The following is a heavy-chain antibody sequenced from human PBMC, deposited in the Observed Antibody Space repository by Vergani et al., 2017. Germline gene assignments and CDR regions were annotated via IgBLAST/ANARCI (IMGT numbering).Heavy chain of an antibody. CDR3: GRGSDNYN. J-gene: IGHJ4*02. D-gene: IGHD5-24*01. CDR2: IKNTGDST. V-gene: IGHV3-23*01. Sequence: EVQLLQSEGAVVQPGGPLRLSCVASCFTFSSHAMRWVRQGHGQGLEWVSSIKNTGDSTHYADSVKGRLTISRDNSKNTLYLQMNSLRVEDPAEYYCGRGSDNYNGGKGTLVTVSS. CDR1: CFTFSSHA.